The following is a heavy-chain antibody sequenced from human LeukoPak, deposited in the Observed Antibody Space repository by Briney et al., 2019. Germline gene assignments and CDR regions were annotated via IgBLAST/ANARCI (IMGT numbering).Heavy chain of an antibody. Sequence: ASVKVSCKASGYSFTDNYMHWVPQAPGQGLEWMGWINPYSGGTIYAQKFQGRVTMTRDPSISTAYMELSRLRSDDTAMYYCARADSSDNGNWGDFWGQGTLVTVSS. CDR1: GYSFTDNY. CDR3: ARADSSDNGNWGDF. D-gene: IGHD7-27*01. V-gene: IGHV1-2*02. CDR2: INPYSGGT. J-gene: IGHJ4*02.